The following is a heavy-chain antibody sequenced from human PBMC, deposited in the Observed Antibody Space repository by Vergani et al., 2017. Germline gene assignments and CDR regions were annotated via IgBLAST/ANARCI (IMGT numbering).Heavy chain of an antibody. CDR3: ARDSDPGYYDSSGDAFDI. J-gene: IGHJ3*02. CDR1: GYSFTSYW. V-gene: IGHV5-51*01. Sequence: EVQLVQSGAEVKKPGESLKISCKGSGYSFTSYWIGWVRQMPGKGLEWMGIIYPGDSDTRYSPSFQGQVTISADKSISTAYLQWSSLKASDTAMYYCARDSDPGYYDSSGDAFDIWGQGTMVTVSS. D-gene: IGHD3-22*01. CDR2: IYPGDSDT.